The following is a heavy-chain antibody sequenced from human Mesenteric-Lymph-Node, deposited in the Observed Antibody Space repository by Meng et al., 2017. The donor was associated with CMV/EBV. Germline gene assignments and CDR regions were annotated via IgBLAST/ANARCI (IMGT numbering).Heavy chain of an antibody. V-gene: IGHV4-39*07. CDR3: ARDRYYYALGLFQFDS. D-gene: IGHD3-10*02. Sequence: SITSNDYYWGWIRQPPGKGLEWIGSMSYSGSSYYNPSFKSRAAILVDTSKNQFSLKLSSVTAADTAVYYCARDRYYYALGLFQFDSWGQGTQVTVSS. CDR1: SITSNDYY. CDR2: MSYSGSS. J-gene: IGHJ4*02.